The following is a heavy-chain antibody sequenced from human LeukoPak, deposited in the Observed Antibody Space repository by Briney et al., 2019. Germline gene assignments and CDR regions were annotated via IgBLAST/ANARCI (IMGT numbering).Heavy chain of an antibody. CDR2: INSDGSST. V-gene: IGHV3-74*01. Sequence: PGGSLRLSCAASGFTFSSYWMHWVRQAPGKGLVWVSRINSDGSSTSYADSVKGRFTISRDNAKNTLYLQMNSLRAEDTAVYYCASPGRTAAFDIWGQGTMVTVSS. J-gene: IGHJ3*02. CDR3: ASPGRTAAFDI. CDR1: GFTFSSYW. D-gene: IGHD2-21*02.